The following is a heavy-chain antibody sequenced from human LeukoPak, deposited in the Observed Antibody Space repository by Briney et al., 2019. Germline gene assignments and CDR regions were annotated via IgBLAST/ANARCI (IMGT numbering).Heavy chain of an antibody. J-gene: IGHJ4*02. Sequence: ASETLSLTCTVSGGSISSYYWSWIRQPPGKGLEWIGYIYYSGSTNYNPSLKSRVTISVDTSKNQFSLKLSSVTAADTAVYYCAMRTSWSGCFDYWGQGTPVTVSS. CDR2: IYYSGST. CDR1: GGSISSYY. D-gene: IGHD3-3*01. V-gene: IGHV4-59*01. CDR3: AMRTSWSGCFDY.